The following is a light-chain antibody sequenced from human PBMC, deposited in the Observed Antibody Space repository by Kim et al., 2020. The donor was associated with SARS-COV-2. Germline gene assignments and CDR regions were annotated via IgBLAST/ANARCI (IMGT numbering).Light chain of an antibody. V-gene: IGLV2-14*03. CDR2: DVS. J-gene: IGLJ1*01. CDR3: SSYTSSSTFYV. CDR1: SSDVGGYNC. Sequence: QSALTQPASVSGSPGQSITISCTGTSSDVGGYNCVSWYQQHPGKAPKLMIYDVSNRPSGVSNRFSGSKSGNTASLTISGLQAEDEADYYCSSYTSSSTFYVFGTGTKVTVL.